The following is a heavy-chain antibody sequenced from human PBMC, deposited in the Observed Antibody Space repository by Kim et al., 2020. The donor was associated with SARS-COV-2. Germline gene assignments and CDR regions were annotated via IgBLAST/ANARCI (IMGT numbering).Heavy chain of an antibody. CDR3: ARDKGSSWLYYFDY. CDR2: IWYDGSNK. D-gene: IGHD6-13*01. J-gene: IGHJ4*02. Sequence: GGSLRLSCAASGFTFSSYGMHWVRQAPGKGLEWVAVIWYDGSNKYYADSVKGRFTISRDNSKNTLYLQMNSLRAGDTAVYYCARDKGSSWLYYFDYWGQG. CDR1: GFTFSSYG. V-gene: IGHV3-33*01.